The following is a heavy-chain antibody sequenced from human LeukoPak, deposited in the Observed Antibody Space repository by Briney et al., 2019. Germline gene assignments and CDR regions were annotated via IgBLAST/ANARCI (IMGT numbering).Heavy chain of an antibody. D-gene: IGHD6-19*01. CDR1: GFTFSRYW. V-gene: IGHV3-7*01. J-gene: IGHJ4*02. CDR2: ILPDGSEK. CDR3: GRLARNAWYAVDY. Sequence: GGSLRLSCVASGFTFSRYWMTWVRQAPGEGLEWVANILPDGSEKYYLDSVKGRFTISRDNPTNSLYLQINSLRAEDTALYYCGRLARNAWYAVDYWGQGTLVTVSS.